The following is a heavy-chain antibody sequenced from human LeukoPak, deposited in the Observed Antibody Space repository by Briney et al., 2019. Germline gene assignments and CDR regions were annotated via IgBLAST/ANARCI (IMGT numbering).Heavy chain of an antibody. CDR3: ASQSSLSSSTSYGMDV. CDR1: GGSFSGYY. V-gene: IGHV4-34*01. CDR2: INHSGST. Sequence: PSETLSLTCAVYGGSFSGYYWSWIRQPPGKGLEWIGEINHSGSTNYNPSLKSRVTISVDTSKNQFSLKLSSVTAADTAVYYCASQSSLSSSTSYGMDVWGQGTTATVSS. D-gene: IGHD2-2*01. J-gene: IGHJ6*02.